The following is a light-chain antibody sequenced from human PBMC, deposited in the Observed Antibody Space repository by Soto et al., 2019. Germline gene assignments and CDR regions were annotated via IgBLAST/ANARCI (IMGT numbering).Light chain of an antibody. V-gene: IGLV3-21*04. CDR3: QVWGSISDHGV. CDR1: NLGSTS. J-gene: IGLJ2*01. Sequence: SYELTQPPSVSVAPGKTARITCGGNNLGSTSVHWYQQRPGQAPVLVIYYDSDRPSGIPERFSGSNSGNTATLTISRVEAGDEADYYCQVWGSISDHGVFGGGTKVTVL. CDR2: YDS.